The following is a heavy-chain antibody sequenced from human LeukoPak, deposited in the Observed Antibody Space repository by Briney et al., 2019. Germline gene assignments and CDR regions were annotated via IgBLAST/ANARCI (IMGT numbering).Heavy chain of an antibody. CDR2: INAGNGNT. V-gene: IGHV1-3*01. CDR3: ARERAVGATTSWFDP. J-gene: IGHJ5*02. D-gene: IGHD1-26*01. CDR1: GYTFTSYA. Sequence: ASVKVSCKASGYTFTSYAMHWVRQASGQRLEWMGWINAGNGNTKYSQKFQGRVTITRDTSASTAYMELSSLRSEDTAVFYCARERAVGATTSWFDPWGQGTLVTVSS.